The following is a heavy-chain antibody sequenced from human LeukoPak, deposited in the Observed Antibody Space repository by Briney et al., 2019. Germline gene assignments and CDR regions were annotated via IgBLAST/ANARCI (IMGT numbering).Heavy chain of an antibody. Sequence: GGSLRLSCAASVFTFSTYWMHWVRQVPGKGLVWVSGINTDGSSRSYADSVKGRFPISRDNAKNTLYLKMNSLRAEDTAVYYCARDHSSWEVPSDYWGQGTLVTVSS. V-gene: IGHV3-74*01. CDR2: INTDGSSR. J-gene: IGHJ4*02. CDR1: VFTFSTYW. D-gene: IGHD6-13*01. CDR3: ARDHSSWEVPSDY.